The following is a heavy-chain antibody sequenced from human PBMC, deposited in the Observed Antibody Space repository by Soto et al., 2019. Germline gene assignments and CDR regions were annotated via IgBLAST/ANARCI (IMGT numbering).Heavy chain of an antibody. CDR3: AHADRWANWFDR. CDR2: IYWDDDK. Sequence: QITLKESGPTLVKPTQTLTLTCTFSGFSLSTSGVGVGWIRQPPGKALEWLALIYWDDDKRYSPSLKSRLTIPKDTSKNQVVLTRTNVEPMDTATYYCAHADRWANWFDRWGPGSLVTDSS. CDR1: GFSLSTSGVG. V-gene: IGHV2-5*02. D-gene: IGHD1-26*01. J-gene: IGHJ5*02.